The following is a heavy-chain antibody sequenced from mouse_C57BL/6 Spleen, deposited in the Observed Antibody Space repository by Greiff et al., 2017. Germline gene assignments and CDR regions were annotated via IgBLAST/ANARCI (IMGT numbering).Heavy chain of an antibody. D-gene: IGHD5-1*01. V-gene: IGHV1-72*01. CDR2: IDPNSGGT. CDR3: ARRDVSTPYAMDY. Sequence: VQLQQPGAELVKPGASVKLSCKASGYTFTSYWMHWVKQRPGRGLEWIGRIDPNSGGTKYNEKFKSKATLPVDKPSSTAYMQLSSLNSEDSAVYYCARRDVSTPYAMDYWGQGTSVTVSS. J-gene: IGHJ4*01. CDR1: GYTFTSYW.